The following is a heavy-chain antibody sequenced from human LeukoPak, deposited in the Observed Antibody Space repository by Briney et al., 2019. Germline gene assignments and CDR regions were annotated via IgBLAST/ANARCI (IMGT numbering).Heavy chain of an antibody. CDR3: ARGTPGYSSSWYGVGYYGMDV. CDR1: GGTLSSYA. Sequence: ASVKVSCKASGGTLSSYAISWVRQAPGQGLEWMGGIIPIFGTANYAQKFQGRVTITADESTSTAYMELSSLRSEDTAVYYCARGTPGYSSSWYGVGYYGMDVWGKGTTVTVSS. J-gene: IGHJ6*04. V-gene: IGHV1-69*01. D-gene: IGHD6-13*01. CDR2: IIPIFGTA.